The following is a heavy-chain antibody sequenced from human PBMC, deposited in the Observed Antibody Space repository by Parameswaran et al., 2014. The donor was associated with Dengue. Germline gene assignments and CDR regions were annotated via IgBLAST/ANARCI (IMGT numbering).Heavy chain of an antibody. V-gene: IGHV3-74*01. CDR2: IEGDGTKT. J-gene: IGHJ4*02. D-gene: IGHD4-17*01. CDR1: GFTFSSLW. Sequence: GSLRLSCAASGFTFSSLWMHWVRQAPGKGLEWVSYIEGDGTKTRNADSVKGRFTISRDNAKDTLYLQMNSLRDEDTGVYYCARGGYGAIDYWGQGTVVTVSS. CDR3: ARGGYGAIDY.